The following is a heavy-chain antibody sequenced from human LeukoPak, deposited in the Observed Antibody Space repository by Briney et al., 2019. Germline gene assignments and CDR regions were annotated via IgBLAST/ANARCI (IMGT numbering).Heavy chain of an antibody. J-gene: IGHJ2*01. V-gene: IGHV3-21*01. CDR1: GFTFSSYL. Sequence: GGSLRLSCAASGFTFSSYLMNWVRQAPGKGLEWVSSISSGSSYIYYVDSVKGRFTVSRDNAKNSLYLQMNSLRAEDTAVYYCAGSDTIGYLPREWDYWYFDLWGRGTLVTVSS. D-gene: IGHD3-22*01. CDR3: AGSDTIGYLPREWDYWYFDL. CDR2: ISSGSSYI.